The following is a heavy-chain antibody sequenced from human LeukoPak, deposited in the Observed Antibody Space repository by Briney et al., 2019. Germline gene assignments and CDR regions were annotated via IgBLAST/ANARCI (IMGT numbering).Heavy chain of an antibody. CDR2: ISSSSSYT. CDR1: GFTFSDYY. J-gene: IGHJ5*02. CDR3: ARVSVVPDTAMVPRWFDP. V-gene: IGHV3-11*06. Sequence: PGGSLRLSCAASGFTFSDYYMSWIRQAPGKGLEWVSYISSSSSYTNYADSVKGRFTISRDNAKNSLYLQMNSLRAEDTAVYYCARVSVVPDTAMVPRWFDPWGQGTLVTVSS. D-gene: IGHD5-18*01.